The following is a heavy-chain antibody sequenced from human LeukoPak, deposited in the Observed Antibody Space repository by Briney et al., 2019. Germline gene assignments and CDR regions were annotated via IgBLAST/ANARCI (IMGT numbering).Heavy chain of an antibody. CDR3: ARAPSVDWYKFQL. Sequence: SETLSLTCTVSGGSIISGANYWSWIRQRPGRGLEWIGYIYSSGHTYHNPSLKSRVFLSVGTSKRQLPLKLTSVTAADTAVYYCARAPSVDWYKFQLWGQGTLVTVSS. V-gene: IGHV4-31*03. J-gene: IGHJ1*01. CDR2: IYSSGHT. CDR1: GGSIISGANY. D-gene: IGHD1-14*01.